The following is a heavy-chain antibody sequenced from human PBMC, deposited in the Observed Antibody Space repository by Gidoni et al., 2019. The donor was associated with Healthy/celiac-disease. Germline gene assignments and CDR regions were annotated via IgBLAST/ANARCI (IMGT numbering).Heavy chain of an antibody. CDR3: ARGVKEVGATIFDY. CDR1: VGSFSGSS. CDR2: INHSGST. J-gene: IGHJ4*02. Sequence: QVQLQQWGAGLLKPSETLSLPCAVYVGSFSGSSWSWIRQPPGKGLGWIGEINHSGSTNYNPSLKSRVTISVDTSKNQFSLKLSSVTAADTAVYYCARGVKEVGATIFDYWGQGTLVTVSS. D-gene: IGHD1-26*01. V-gene: IGHV4-34*01.